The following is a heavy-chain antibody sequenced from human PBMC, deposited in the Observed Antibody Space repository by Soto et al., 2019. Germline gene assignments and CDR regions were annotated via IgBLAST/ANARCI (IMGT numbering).Heavy chain of an antibody. CDR1: GFIFSDYK. Sequence: EAELVESGGGFVQPGGSLTLSCAASGFIFSDYKVDWVRQAPGRGPEWISYISDGGSTIYYAASVKGRFTISRDDAKKSLYLHMNNLRVDDTAIYFCVREYCTGGSCFDAVDLWGQGTVVTVSS. D-gene: IGHD2-15*01. CDR3: VREYCTGGSCFDAVDL. J-gene: IGHJ3*01. CDR2: ISDGGSTI. V-gene: IGHV3-48*03.